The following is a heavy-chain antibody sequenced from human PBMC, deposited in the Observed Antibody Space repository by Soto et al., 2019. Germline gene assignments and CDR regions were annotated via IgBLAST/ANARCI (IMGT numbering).Heavy chain of an antibody. CDR1: GGSVSSYY. Sequence: SETLSLTCTVFGGSVSSYYWSWIRQSPWKGLEWIGYIYYSGSTKYKPSLMSRVTISVDTSKNQFSLKVSSATAADTAVYYCARLGYCSSTSCYVFSFAFDIWGQGTMVTVSS. CDR2: IYYSGST. V-gene: IGHV4-59*08. J-gene: IGHJ3*02. D-gene: IGHD2-2*01. CDR3: ARLGYCSSTSCYVFSFAFDI.